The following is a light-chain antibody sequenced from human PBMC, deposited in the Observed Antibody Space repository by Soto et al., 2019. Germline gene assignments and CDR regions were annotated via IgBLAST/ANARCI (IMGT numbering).Light chain of an antibody. CDR3: SSYTSSCTLV. CDR2: DVS. Sequence: QSALTQPASVSGSPGQSITISCTGTSSDVGGYNYVSWYQQHPGKAPKLMIYDVSNRHSGVSNRFSGSKSGNTASLTISGLQAEDDADYNCSSYTSSCTLVFGGGTKLTVL. V-gene: IGLV2-14*01. J-gene: IGLJ2*01. CDR1: SSDVGGYNY.